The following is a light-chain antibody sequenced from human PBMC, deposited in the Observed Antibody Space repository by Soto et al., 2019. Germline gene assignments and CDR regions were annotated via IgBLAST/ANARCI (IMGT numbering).Light chain of an antibody. V-gene: IGKV3-15*01. CDR1: QSVSNSY. J-gene: IGKJ1*01. Sequence: EVVLTQSPGILSLSPGERATLSCRASQSVSNSYLAWYQQKPGQAPRLLIYGASTRATGIPARFSGSGSGTEFTLTISSLQSEDFAVYYCQQYNNWPRTFGQGTKVDIK. CDR3: QQYNNWPRT. CDR2: GAS.